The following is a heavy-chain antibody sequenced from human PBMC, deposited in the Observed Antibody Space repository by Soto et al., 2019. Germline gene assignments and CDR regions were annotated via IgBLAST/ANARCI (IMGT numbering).Heavy chain of an antibody. CDR1: GFTFSNHA. D-gene: IGHD6-19*01. J-gene: IGHJ6*02. CDR2: ISGSGDST. CDR3: AKGSGYSSGWYHYYYYGMDV. Sequence: GGSLRLSCAASGFTFSNHAMNWVRQAPGKGLEWVSVISGSGDSTYYADSVKGRFTISRDNSKNTLYLQMNSLRVEDTAVYYCAKGSGYSSGWYHYYYYGMDVWGQGTTVTVSS. V-gene: IGHV3-23*01.